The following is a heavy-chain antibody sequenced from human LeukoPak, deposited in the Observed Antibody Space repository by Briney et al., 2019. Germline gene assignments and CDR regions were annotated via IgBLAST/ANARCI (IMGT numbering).Heavy chain of an antibody. J-gene: IGHJ4*02. CDR2: IYYTGST. D-gene: IGHD3-22*01. Sequence: SETLSLTCNISGGSISTYYWSWIRQPPGKGLEWIGYIYYTGSTNYNPSLKSRVTISVDTSKNQFSLKLSSVTAADTAVYYCARGRTYYYDSSGYYYWGQGTLVTVSS. CDR3: ARGRTYYYDSSGYYY. V-gene: IGHV4-59*01. CDR1: GGSISTYY.